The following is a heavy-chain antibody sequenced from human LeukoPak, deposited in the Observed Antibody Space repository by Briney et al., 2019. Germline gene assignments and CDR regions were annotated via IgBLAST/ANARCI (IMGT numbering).Heavy chain of an antibody. CDR3: ARARGLGIGAHFDY. V-gene: IGHV3-7*01. Sequence: QPGGSLRLSCAASGFTFSIYWMTWVRRAPGKGLEWVANIKQDGTEKYYVDSVKGRFTISRDNAKNSLFLQMDSLRAEDTAVYYCARARGLGIGAHFDYWGQGTLVTVSS. J-gene: IGHJ4*02. CDR1: GFTFSIYW. CDR2: IKQDGTEK. D-gene: IGHD4-17*01.